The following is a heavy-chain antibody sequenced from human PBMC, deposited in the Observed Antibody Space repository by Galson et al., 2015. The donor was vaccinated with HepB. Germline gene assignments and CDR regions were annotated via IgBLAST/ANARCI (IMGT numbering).Heavy chain of an antibody. V-gene: IGHV3-23*01. J-gene: IGHJ6*03. Sequence: SLRLSCAASGFTFSSYAMSWVRQAPGVGLEWVSSISGSGTTTYYADSVKGRFTISRDNSKNTLYLQMNSLRAEDTAVYYCARDGLAARGYYYYYYYMDVWGKGTTVTVSS. CDR1: GFTFSSYA. CDR3: ARDGLAARGYYYYYYYMDV. D-gene: IGHD6-6*01. CDR2: ISGSGTTT.